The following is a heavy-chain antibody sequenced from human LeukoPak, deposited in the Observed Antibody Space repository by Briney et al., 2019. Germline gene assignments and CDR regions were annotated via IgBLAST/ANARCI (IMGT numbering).Heavy chain of an antibody. CDR3: ARQRGADPWNFDY. CDR2: FYNSGST. Sequence: SETLSLTCTVSGGSIRSYFWSWFRQPPGKGLEWIGYFYNSGSTKSNPSLGSRVTISVDTSKNQFSLKLTSVTAADTAVYYCARQRGADPWNFDYWGQGTLVTVSS. D-gene: IGHD1-1*01. V-gene: IGHV4-59*08. CDR1: GGSIRSYF. J-gene: IGHJ4*02.